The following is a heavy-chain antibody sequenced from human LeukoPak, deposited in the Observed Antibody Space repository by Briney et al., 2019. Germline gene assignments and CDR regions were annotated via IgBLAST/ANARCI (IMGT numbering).Heavy chain of an antibody. CDR3: ARDETLAAAGTFDY. Sequence: GGSLRLSCAASGFTFSSYAMSWVRQAPGKGLEWVSAISGSGGSTYYADSVKGRFTISRDKAKNSLYLQMNSLRAEDTAVYYCARDETLAAAGTFDYWGQGTLVTVSS. D-gene: IGHD6-13*01. V-gene: IGHV3-23*01. CDR2: ISGSGGST. CDR1: GFTFSSYA. J-gene: IGHJ4*02.